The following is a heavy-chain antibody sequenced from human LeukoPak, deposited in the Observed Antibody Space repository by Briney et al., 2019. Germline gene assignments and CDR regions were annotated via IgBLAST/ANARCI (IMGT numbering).Heavy chain of an antibody. J-gene: IGHJ4*02. Sequence: SETLSLTCTVSGGSISSSSYYWGWIRQPPGKGLEWIGYIYYSGSTNYNPSLKSRVTISVDTSKNQFSLKLSSVTAADTAVYYCARVIAAAGYYFDYWGQGTLVTVSS. V-gene: IGHV4-61*05. D-gene: IGHD6-13*01. CDR3: ARVIAAAGYYFDY. CDR1: GGSISSSSYY. CDR2: IYYSGST.